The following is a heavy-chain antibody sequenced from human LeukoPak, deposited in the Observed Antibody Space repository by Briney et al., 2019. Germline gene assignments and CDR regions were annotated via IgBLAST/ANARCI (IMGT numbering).Heavy chain of an antibody. V-gene: IGHV4-30-4*01. CDR2: IYYSGST. J-gene: IGHJ4*02. CDR1: GGSISSGDYY. D-gene: IGHD2-15*01. Sequence: PSETLSLTRTVSGGSISSGDYYWSWIRQPPGKGLEWIGYIYYSGSTYYNQSLKSRVTISVDTSKNQFSLKLSSVTAADTAVYYCARAKRGGSGRFDYWGQGTLVTVSS. CDR3: ARAKRGGSGRFDY.